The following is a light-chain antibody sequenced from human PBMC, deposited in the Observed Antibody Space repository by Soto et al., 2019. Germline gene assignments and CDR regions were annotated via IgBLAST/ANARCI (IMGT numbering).Light chain of an antibody. CDR2: DVT. V-gene: IGLV2-14*01. J-gene: IGLJ2*01. CDR3: SSYTSSSTLI. CDR1: SSDIGGYNY. Sequence: ALTQPASVSGSPGQSITISCTGTSSDIGGYNYVSWYQQHPDKVPKLMIYDVTNRPSGVSNRFSGSKSGNTASLTISGLQAEDEADYYCSSYTSSSTLIFGGGTKLTVL.